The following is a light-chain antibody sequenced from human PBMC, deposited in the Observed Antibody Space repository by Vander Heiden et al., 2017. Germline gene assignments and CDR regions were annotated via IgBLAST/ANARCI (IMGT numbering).Light chain of an antibody. V-gene: IGLV2-8*01. Sequence: QSALTQTPYAPGSPGQYGTVSGTGTSSDGGGYKYVSWYQQHPGKAPKLMIDEVTERPSAVPDRFSGSKSGNTASLTVSGLQAEDEADYYCISYAGSNNLVFGGGTKLTVL. J-gene: IGLJ2*01. CDR3: ISYAGSNNLV. CDR2: EVT. CDR1: SSDGGGYKY.